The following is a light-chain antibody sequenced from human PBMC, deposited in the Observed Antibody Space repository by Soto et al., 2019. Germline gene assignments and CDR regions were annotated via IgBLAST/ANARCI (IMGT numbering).Light chain of an antibody. CDR3: QQYGSSPIT. CDR1: ETISSSY. Sequence: EIVLTQSPGTLSLSPGERATLSCRASETISSSYLAWYQQKPGQAPRLLIYGSSSRATGIRDRFSGSGSGTDFTLTISRLEPEDFAVYYCQQYGSSPITFGQGTRLEIK. CDR2: GSS. V-gene: IGKV3-20*01. J-gene: IGKJ5*01.